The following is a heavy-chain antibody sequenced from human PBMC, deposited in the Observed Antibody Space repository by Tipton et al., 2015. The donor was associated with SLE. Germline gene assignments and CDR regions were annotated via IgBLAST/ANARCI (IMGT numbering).Heavy chain of an antibody. CDR1: GDSVSSNTVA. D-gene: IGHD6-13*01. J-gene: IGHJ4*02. CDR2: TYYRSKWYS. Sequence: GLVKPSQTLSLTCAISGDSVSSNTVAWKWIRQSPSRGLEWLGRTYYRSKWYSDYAVSVKSRMTINPDTSKNQFSLQLNSVTPEDTAVYYCARSSSWSYDYWGQGTLVTVSS. V-gene: IGHV6-1*01. CDR3: ARSSSWSYDY.